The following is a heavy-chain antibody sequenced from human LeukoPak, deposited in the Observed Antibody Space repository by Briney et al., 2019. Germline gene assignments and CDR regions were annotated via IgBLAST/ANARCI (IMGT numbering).Heavy chain of an antibody. CDR2: IYFSGST. V-gene: IGHV4-39*01. Sequence: SETLSLTCTVSGASMSGRSDYWVWIRQAPGKSLEWIGSIYFSGSTHYSPSLKSRLTMSVDTSKKQFSLKLTSLTAEDTAVYYCARNSSRTCFITGCYPGGWLDTWGQGMEVIVSS. CDR1: GASMSGRSDY. CDR3: ARNSSRTCFITGCYPGGWLDT. D-gene: IGHD3-16*02. J-gene: IGHJ5*02.